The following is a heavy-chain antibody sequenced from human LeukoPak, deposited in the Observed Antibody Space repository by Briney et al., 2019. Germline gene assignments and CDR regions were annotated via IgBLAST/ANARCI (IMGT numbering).Heavy chain of an antibody. CDR1: GFTFSTYW. Sequence: GGSLRLSCAASGFTFSTYWMHWVRQAPGKGLVWVSRINDDGSTTNYADSVKGRFTISRDNAKSTLYLQMNSLRAEDTAVYYCARTNVQRSFDYWGQGSLVTVSS. CDR3: ARTNVQRSFDY. J-gene: IGHJ4*02. CDR2: INDDGSTT. D-gene: IGHD1-1*01. V-gene: IGHV3-74*01.